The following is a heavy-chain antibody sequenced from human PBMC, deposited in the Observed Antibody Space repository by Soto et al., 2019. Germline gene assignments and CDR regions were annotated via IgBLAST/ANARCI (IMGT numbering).Heavy chain of an antibody. V-gene: IGHV3-21*01. CDR3: ARDLIPNYGMDV. CDR2: ISSSSSYI. Sequence: GGSLRLSCAASGFTFSSYSMNWVRQAPGKGLEWVSSISSSSSYIYYADSVKGRFTISRDNAKNSLYLQMSSLRAEDTAVYYCARDLIPNYGMDVWGQGTTVTVSS. D-gene: IGHD3-9*01. J-gene: IGHJ6*02. CDR1: GFTFSSYS.